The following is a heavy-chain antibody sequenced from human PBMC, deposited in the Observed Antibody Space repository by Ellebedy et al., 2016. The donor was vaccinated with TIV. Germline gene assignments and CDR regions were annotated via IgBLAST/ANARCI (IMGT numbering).Heavy chain of an antibody. Sequence: MPSETLSLTCTVSGGSISSSSYYWGWIRQPPGKGLEWIGDIYYTVSTYYTPSLKSRVTISVDTSKNQFSLKLRSVTAADTAVYYCARHSYYPFDPWGQGTLVTVSS. J-gene: IGHJ5*02. CDR1: GGSISSSSYY. CDR3: ARHSYYPFDP. V-gene: IGHV4-39*01. CDR2: IYYTVST. D-gene: IGHD3-10*01.